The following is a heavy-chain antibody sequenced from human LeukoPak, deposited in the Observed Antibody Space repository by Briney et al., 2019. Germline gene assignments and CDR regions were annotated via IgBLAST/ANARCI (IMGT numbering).Heavy chain of an antibody. D-gene: IGHD3-22*01. CDR1: GFTFSSYA. Sequence: PGGSLRLSCAASGFTFSSYAMHWVRQAPGKGLEWVSAISSSGENIYSADSVKGRFTISRDNAKSTLYLHTNSLRAEDTAMYYCVYYDSSGFYYGRLRYWGQGTLVIVSS. CDR2: ISSSGENI. CDR3: VYYDSSGFYYGRLRY. V-gene: IGHV3-23*01. J-gene: IGHJ4*02.